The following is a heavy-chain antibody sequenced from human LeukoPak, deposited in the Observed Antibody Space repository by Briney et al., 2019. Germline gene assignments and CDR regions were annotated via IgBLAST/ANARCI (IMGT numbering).Heavy chain of an antibody. Sequence: GGSLRLSCAASGFTFSSDAMNGVRQAPGKGLNWDSTISGSGSATYYADSAKGRFTISRDNSKNTLYLQMNSLRAEDTAVYYCAKFRPDDITVAATGYFDSWGQGTLVTVSS. CDR3: AKFRPDDITVAATGYFDS. J-gene: IGHJ4*02. D-gene: IGHD6-19*01. CDR1: GFTFSSDA. V-gene: IGHV3-23*01. CDR2: ISGSGSAT.